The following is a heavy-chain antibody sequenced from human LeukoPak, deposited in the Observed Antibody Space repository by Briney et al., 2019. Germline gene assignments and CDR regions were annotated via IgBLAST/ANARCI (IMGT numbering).Heavy chain of an antibody. V-gene: IGHV4-39*01. CDR2: IYYTGNT. Sequence: SETLSLTCTVSGVSTSSSNSYWGWIRQPPGKGLEWIGSIYYTGNTYYNASLKSQVSISIDTSKNQFSLKLTSVTAADTSVYYCARQTGSGLFILPGGQGTLVTVSS. D-gene: IGHD3/OR15-3a*01. J-gene: IGHJ4*02. CDR3: ARQTGSGLFILP. CDR1: GVSTSSSNSY.